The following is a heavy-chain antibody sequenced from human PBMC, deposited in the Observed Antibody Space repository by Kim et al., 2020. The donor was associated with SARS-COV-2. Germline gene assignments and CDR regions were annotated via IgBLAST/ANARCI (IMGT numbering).Heavy chain of an antibody. CDR2: VKSTSDGGAV. CDR3: HTEPGYSTTWYPYM. V-gene: IGHV3-15*01. CDR1: EISFSSAW. D-gene: IGHD2-8*01. J-gene: IGHJ4*02. Sequence: GGSLRLSCAASEISFSSAWMSWVRQTPGKGLEWVGRVKSTSDGGAVDYAPPVKGRFVISRDDSKNTLYLEMNSLKAEDTAVYYCHTEPGYSTTWYPYMWGQGTLVTVSA.